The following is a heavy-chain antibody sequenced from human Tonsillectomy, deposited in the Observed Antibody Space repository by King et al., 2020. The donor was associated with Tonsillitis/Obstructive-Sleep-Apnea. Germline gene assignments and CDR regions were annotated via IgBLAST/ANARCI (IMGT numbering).Heavy chain of an antibody. CDR2: IYYSGST. D-gene: IGHD3-16*01. V-gene: IGHV4-59*08. CDR3: AGHGLGGQLRRGGIDY. CDR1: GGSISSYY. Sequence: QLQESGPGLVKPSETLSLTCTVSGGSISSYYWSWIRQPPGKGLEWIGYIYYSGSTNYNPSLKSRVTISVDTSKNQFSLELSSVTAADTAVYYCAGHGLGGQLRRGGIDYWGQGTLVTVSS. J-gene: IGHJ4*02.